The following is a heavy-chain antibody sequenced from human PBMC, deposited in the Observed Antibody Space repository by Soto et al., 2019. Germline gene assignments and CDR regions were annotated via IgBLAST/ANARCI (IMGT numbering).Heavy chain of an antibody. CDR1: GGTFSSYA. J-gene: IGHJ6*02. CDR2: IIPIFGTA. Sequence: SVKVSCKASGGTFSSYAISWVRQAPGQGLEWMGGIIPIFGTANYAQKFQGRVAITADESTSTAYMELSSLRSEDTAVYYCARGGFGGFWSGYYPNYYYGMDVWAKGPRSPSP. V-gene: IGHV1-69*13. CDR3: ARGGFGGFWSGYYPNYYYGMDV. D-gene: IGHD3-3*01.